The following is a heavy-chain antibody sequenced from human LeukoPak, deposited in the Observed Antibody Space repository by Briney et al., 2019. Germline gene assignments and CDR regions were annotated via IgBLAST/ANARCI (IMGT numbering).Heavy chain of an antibody. J-gene: IGHJ6*02. Sequence: GRSLRLSCAASGFTFSSCAMHWVRQAPGKGLEGVAYISYDGSNKYYADSVKGRFTISRDNSKNTLYLQMNSLRAEDTAVYYCARDLGTMVRGVIIPYGMDVWGQGTTVTVSS. CDR2: ISYDGSNK. CDR3: ARDLGTMVRGVIIPYGMDV. V-gene: IGHV3-30*04. CDR1: GFTFSSCA. D-gene: IGHD3-10*01.